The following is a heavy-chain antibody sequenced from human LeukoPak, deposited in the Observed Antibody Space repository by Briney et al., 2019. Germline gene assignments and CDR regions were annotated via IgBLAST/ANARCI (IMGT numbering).Heavy chain of an antibody. D-gene: IGHD3-22*01. CDR2: IIPIFGTA. Sequence: SVKVSCKVSGYTLTELSMHWVRQAPGQGLEWMGGIIPIFGTANYAQKFQGRVTITTDESTSTAYMELSSLRSEDTAVYYCARTYYYDSNGYQQFDYWGQGTLVTVSS. CDR3: ARTYYYDSNGYQQFDY. CDR1: GYTLTELS. V-gene: IGHV1-69*05. J-gene: IGHJ4*02.